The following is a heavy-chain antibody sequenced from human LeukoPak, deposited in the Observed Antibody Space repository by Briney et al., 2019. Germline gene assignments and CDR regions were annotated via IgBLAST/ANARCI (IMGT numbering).Heavy chain of an antibody. Sequence: ASVTVSCKASGGTFISSAISWVRQAPGQGLEWMGRIIPILDIAYNAQKFQGRVTITADKSTSTAYMELSSLRSEDTAVYYCARDLDKWNAGRDYYGMDVWGQGTTVTVSS. CDR1: GGTFISSA. V-gene: IGHV1-69*04. D-gene: IGHD1-20*01. CDR3: ARDLDKWNAGRDYYGMDV. J-gene: IGHJ6*02. CDR2: IIPILDIA.